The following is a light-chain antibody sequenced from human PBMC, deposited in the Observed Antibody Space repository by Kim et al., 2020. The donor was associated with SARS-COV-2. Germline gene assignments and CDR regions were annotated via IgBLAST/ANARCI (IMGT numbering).Light chain of an antibody. CDR3: AAWDDSLNGPV. J-gene: IGLJ3*02. Sequence: QRVTISCSVSNANIGSNTVSWYQPLPGTAPKLLIYSDKQRPSGVPDRFSGSKSDTSASLAISGLQSEDEADYYCAAWDDSLNGPVFGGGTKLTVL. CDR2: SDK. V-gene: IGLV1-44*01. CDR1: NANIGSNT.